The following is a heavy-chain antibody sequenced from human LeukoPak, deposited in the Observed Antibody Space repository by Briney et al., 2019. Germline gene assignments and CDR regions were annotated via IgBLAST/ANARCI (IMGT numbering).Heavy chain of an antibody. CDR1: GFTFSSYA. V-gene: IGHV3-30*04. D-gene: IGHD2-2*01. CDR3: ARVHRQYQLLSGLRFDP. J-gene: IGHJ5*02. Sequence: GGSLRLSCAASGFTFSSYAMHWVRQAPGKGLEWVAVISYDGSNKYYADSVKGRFTISRDNSKNTLYLQMNSLRAEDTAVYYCARVHRQYQLLSGLRFDPWGQGTLVTVSS. CDR2: ISYDGSNK.